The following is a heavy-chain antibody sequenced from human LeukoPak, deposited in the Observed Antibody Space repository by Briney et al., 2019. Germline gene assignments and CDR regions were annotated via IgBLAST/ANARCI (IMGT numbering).Heavy chain of an antibody. Sequence: GGSLRLSCAASGFTFDDYAMHWVRQAPGKGLEWVSLISGDGGSTYYADSVKGRFTISRDNSKNSLYLQMNSLRTEDTGLYYCAKDLYYYYYGMDVRGQGTTVTVYS. J-gene: IGHJ6*02. CDR1: GFTFDDYA. V-gene: IGHV3-43*02. CDR3: AKDLYYYYYGMDV. CDR2: ISGDGGST.